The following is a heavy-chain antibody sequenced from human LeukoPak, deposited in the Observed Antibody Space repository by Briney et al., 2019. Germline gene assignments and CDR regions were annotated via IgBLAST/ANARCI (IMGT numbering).Heavy chain of an antibody. J-gene: IGHJ4*02. CDR1: GGTFSSYG. CDR3: ARGAAQYDSSGYQSSPFDY. D-gene: IGHD3-22*01. Sequence: SVKVSCKASGGTFSSYGISWVRQAPGQGLDWMGRIILIFDITNYAQNFQGRDTITADKSTSTAYMELSSLRSEDTAVYYCARGAAQYDSSGYQSSPFDYWGQGTLVTVSS. CDR2: IILIFDIT. V-gene: IGHV1-69*04.